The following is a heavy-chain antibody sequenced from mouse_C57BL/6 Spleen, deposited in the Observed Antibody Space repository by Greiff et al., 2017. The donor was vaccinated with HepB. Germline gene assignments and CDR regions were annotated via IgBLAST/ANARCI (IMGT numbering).Heavy chain of an antibody. J-gene: IGHJ2*01. CDR3: ARDGYYGRGYFDY. CDR1: GYAFSSSW. V-gene: IGHV1-82*01. D-gene: IGHD2-3*01. Sequence: QVQLQQPGPELVKPGASVKISCKASGYAFSSSWMNWVKQRPGKGLEWIGRIYPGDGDTNYNGKFKGKATLTADKSSSTAYMQLSSLTSEDSAVYFCARDGYYGRGYFDYWGQGTTLTVSS. CDR2: IYPGDGDT.